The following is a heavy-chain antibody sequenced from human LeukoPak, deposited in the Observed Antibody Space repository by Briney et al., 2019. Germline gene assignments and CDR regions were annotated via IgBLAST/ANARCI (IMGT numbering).Heavy chain of an antibody. CDR3: ARGGMDHAFDI. CDR2: VDNDGKKT. CDR1: GFTFTDYW. J-gene: IGHJ3*02. Sequence: GGSLRVSCAASGFTFTDYWMYWVRQVPGKGLVWVSRVDNDGKKTIYADSVQGRFTISRDNAKNSLYLQINGLKAEDTAVYYCARGGMDHAFDIWGEGTMVTVAS. V-gene: IGHV3-74*01. D-gene: IGHD3-16*01.